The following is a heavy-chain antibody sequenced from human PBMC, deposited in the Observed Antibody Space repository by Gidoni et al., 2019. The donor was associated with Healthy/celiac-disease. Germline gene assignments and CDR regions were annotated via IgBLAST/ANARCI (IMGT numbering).Heavy chain of an antibody. J-gene: IGHJ4*02. CDR3: AREDSSGYYCDY. CDR1: GFTFSSYA. CDR2: ISYDGSNK. V-gene: IGHV3-30*04. D-gene: IGHD3-22*01. Sequence: QVQLVESGGGVVQPGRSLRLSCAASGFTFSSYAMHWVRQAPGKGLEWVAVISYDGSNKYYADSVKGRFTISRDNSKNTLYLKMNSLRAEDTAVYYCAREDSSGYYCDYWGQGTLVTVSS.